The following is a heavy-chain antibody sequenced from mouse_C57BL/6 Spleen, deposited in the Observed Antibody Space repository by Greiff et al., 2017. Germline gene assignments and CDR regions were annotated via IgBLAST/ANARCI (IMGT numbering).Heavy chain of an antibody. V-gene: IGHV5-4*01. J-gene: IGHJ3*01. CDR3: AREEGDYDEFAY. CDR2: ISDGGSYT. D-gene: IGHD2-4*01. Sequence: EVQGVESGGGLVKPGGSLKLSCAASGFTFSSYAMSWVRQTPEKRLEWVATISDGGSYTYYPDNVKGRFTISRDNAKNNLYLQMSHLKSEDTAMYYCAREEGDYDEFAYWGQGTLVTVSA. CDR1: GFTFSSYA.